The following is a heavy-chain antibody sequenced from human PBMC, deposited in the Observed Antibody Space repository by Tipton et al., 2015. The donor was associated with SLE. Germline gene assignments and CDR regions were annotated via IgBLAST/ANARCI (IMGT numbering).Heavy chain of an antibody. Sequence: SLRLSCAASGFTFSSYAMSWVRQAPGKGLEWVSAISGSGGSTYYADSVKGRFTISRDNSKNTLDLQMNGLRAEDTAVYYCAKDLLLWFGETVDYWGQGTLVTVSS. CDR1: GFTFSSYA. CDR2: ISGSGGST. CDR3: AKDLLLWFGETVDY. J-gene: IGHJ4*02. D-gene: IGHD3-10*01. V-gene: IGHV3-23*01.